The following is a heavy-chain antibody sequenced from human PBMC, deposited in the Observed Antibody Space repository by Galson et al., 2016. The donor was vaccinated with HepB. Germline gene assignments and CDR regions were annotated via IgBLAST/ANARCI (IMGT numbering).Heavy chain of an antibody. CDR2: IDWDDDK. V-gene: IGHV2-70*11. CDR3: ARSQVSSDSGEESEAYYYYGMDV. J-gene: IGHJ6*02. CDR1: GFSLNTVGAC. Sequence: PALVNPTQTLTLTCTFSGFSLNTVGACVSWIRQPPGKALEWLARIDWDDDKYYSTSLKTRLTISKDTSSNQVVLTMTNMDPVDTATYYCARSQVSSDSGEESEAYYYYGMDVWGQGTTVTVSS. D-gene: IGHD4-17*01.